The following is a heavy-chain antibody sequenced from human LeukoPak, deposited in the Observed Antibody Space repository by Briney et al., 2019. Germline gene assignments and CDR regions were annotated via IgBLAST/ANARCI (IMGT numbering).Heavy chain of an antibody. CDR1: GYTFTSYG. CDR2: ISAYNGNT. Sequence: ASVKVSCKASGYTFTSYGISWVRQAPGQGLEWMGWISAYNGNTNYAQKLQGRVTMTTDTSTSTAYMELRSLRSDDTAVYYCARDMGGAISSGYFYRRYFDLWGRGTLVTVSS. CDR3: ARDMGGAISSGYFYRRYFDL. J-gene: IGHJ2*01. D-gene: IGHD3-22*01. V-gene: IGHV1-18*01.